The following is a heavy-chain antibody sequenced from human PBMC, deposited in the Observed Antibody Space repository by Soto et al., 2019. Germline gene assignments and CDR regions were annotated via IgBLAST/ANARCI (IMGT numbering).Heavy chain of an antibody. CDR2: ISYDGSYK. CDR3: AKDQAVGSGVGLFDH. Sequence: QPGGSLRLSCAASVFTFSNDAMHWVRQAPGKGLEWVAAISYDGSYKPYADAVKGRFTISRDNSKHALYLEMNSLRVEDSAVYYCAKDQAVGSGVGLFDHWGQGTLVTVSS. D-gene: IGHD2-15*01. V-gene: IGHV3-30-3*01. J-gene: IGHJ4*02. CDR1: VFTFSNDA.